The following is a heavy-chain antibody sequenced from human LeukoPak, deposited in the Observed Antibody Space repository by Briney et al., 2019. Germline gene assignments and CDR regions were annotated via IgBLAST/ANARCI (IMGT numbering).Heavy chain of an antibody. J-gene: IGHJ4*02. V-gene: IGHV3-21*04. CDR1: GFTVSSYN. D-gene: IGHD3-22*01. Sequence: PGGSLRLSCAASGFTVSSYNMNWVRQAPGKGLEWISSIGSSRNSISYADSVKGRFTISRDNAKNSLHLQMNSLRAEDTAVYYCARGKTYYYDSTAYPFDYWGQGTLVSVSS. CDR2: IGSSRNSI. CDR3: ARGKTYYYDSTAYPFDY.